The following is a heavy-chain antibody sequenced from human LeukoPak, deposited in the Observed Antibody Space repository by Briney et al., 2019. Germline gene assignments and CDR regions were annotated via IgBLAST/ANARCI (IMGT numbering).Heavy chain of an antibody. CDR1: GFTFSSYW. CDR2: INSDGSST. CDR3: ARGIVGATPYYYYGMDV. V-gene: IGHV3-74*01. Sequence: GGSLRLSCAACGFTFSSYWMHWGRQAPGKGLVWVSRINSDGSSTSYADSVKGRFTISRDNAKNTLYLQMNSLRAEDTAVYYCARGIVGATPYYYYGMDVWGQGSTVTVSS. D-gene: IGHD1-26*01. J-gene: IGHJ6*02.